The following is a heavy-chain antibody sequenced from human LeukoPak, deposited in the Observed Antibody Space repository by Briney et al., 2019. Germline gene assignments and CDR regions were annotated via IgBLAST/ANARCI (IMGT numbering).Heavy chain of an antibody. CDR2: IYSGGST. Sequence: GGSLRLSCAASGFTVSSNYMTWVRQAPGKGLEWGSVIYSGGSTNYADSVKGRFTISRDNSKNTLYLQMNSLRAEDTAVYYCARESAADPYYFDYWGQGTVVTVSS. J-gene: IGHJ4*02. V-gene: IGHV3-66*01. D-gene: IGHD6-13*01. CDR1: GFTVSSNY. CDR3: ARESAADPYYFDY.